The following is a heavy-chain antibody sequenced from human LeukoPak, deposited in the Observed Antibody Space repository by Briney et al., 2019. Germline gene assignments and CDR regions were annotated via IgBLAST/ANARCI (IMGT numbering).Heavy chain of an antibody. CDR2: ISGGGDST. CDR3: AKGSSSWYPFDY. V-gene: IGHV3-23*01. J-gene: IGHJ4*02. Sequence: GGSLRLSCAASGFTFSSYAMSWVRQAPGKGLEWVSAISGGGDSTYFADSVKGRFTISRDNSKNTLYLRMNTLGAEDTAVYYCAKGSSSWYPFDYWGQGTLVTVSS. CDR1: GFTFSSYA. D-gene: IGHD6-13*01.